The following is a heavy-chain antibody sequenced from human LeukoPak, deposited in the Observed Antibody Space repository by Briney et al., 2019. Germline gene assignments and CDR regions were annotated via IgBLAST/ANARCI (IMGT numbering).Heavy chain of an antibody. V-gene: IGHV3-15*01. Sequence: PGGSLRLSCAASGFSFSNAWMSWVRQAPGKGLEWVGRIKSKGDGGTTDYAAPVKGRFTISRDDSKNTLYLQMNSLRAEDTAVYYCAKDLADIVVVVAAPDYWGQGTLVTVSS. CDR3: AKDLADIVVVVAAPDY. CDR2: IKSKGDGGTT. J-gene: IGHJ4*02. D-gene: IGHD2-15*01. CDR1: GFSFSNAW.